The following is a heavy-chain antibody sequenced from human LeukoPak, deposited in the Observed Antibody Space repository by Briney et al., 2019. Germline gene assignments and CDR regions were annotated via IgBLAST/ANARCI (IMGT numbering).Heavy chain of an antibody. CDR3: ARGLTMVRGVVLGY. Sequence: GASVKVSCKASGYTFTSYDVNWVRQATGQGLEWMGWMNPNSGNTGYAQKFQGRVTMTRNTSISTAYIELSSLRSEDTAVYYCARGLTMVRGVVLGYWGQGTLVTVSS. D-gene: IGHD3-10*01. CDR2: MNPNSGNT. J-gene: IGHJ4*02. V-gene: IGHV1-8*02. CDR1: GYTFTSYD.